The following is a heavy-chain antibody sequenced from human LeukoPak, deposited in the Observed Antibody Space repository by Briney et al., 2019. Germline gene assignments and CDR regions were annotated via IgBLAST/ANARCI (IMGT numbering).Heavy chain of an antibody. CDR1: GFTFSSYA. D-gene: IGHD6-19*01. CDR3: AKGPTQYSSGWLT. J-gene: IGHJ5*02. V-gene: IGHV3-30*18. Sequence: GGSLRLSCAASGFTFSSYAMSWVRQAPGKGLEWVAVISYDGSNKYYADSVKGRFTISRDNSKNTLYLQMNSLRAEDTAVYYCAKGPTQYSSGWLTWGQGTLVTVSS. CDR2: ISYDGSNK.